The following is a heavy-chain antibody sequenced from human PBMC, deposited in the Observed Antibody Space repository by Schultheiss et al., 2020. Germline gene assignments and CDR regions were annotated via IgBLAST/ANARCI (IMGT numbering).Heavy chain of an antibody. CDR3: ARDRLGGGSYAFDY. Sequence: SVKVSCKASGSTFTSYYMHWVRQAPGQGLEWMGGIIPIFGTANYAQKFQGRVTITADKSTSTAYMELSSLRSEDTAVYYCARDRLGGGSYAFDYWGQGTLVTVSS. V-gene: IGHV1-69*06. D-gene: IGHD1-26*01. J-gene: IGHJ4*02. CDR1: GSTFTSYY. CDR2: IIPIFGTA.